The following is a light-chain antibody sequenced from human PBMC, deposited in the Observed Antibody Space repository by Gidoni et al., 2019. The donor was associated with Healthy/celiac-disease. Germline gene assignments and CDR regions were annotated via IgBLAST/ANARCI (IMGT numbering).Light chain of an antibody. V-gene: IGLV1-47*02. Sequence: QSVLTQPPSAPGIPGQRVTISWSGSTSNIGSNYVYWYQQLKGTAPKPLIYSNKQRPSGVPERISGSKSGRSTSPAISGRRYEEEADYYCAAWDDSMSGSVVFGGGTKLTVL. CDR2: SNK. CDR1: TSNIGSNY. J-gene: IGLJ2*01. CDR3: AAWDDSMSGSVV.